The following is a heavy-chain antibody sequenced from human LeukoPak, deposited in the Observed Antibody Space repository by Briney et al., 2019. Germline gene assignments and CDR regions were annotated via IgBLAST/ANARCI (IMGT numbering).Heavy chain of an antibody. CDR2: ISSSGSTI. Sequence: PGGSLRLSCAASGFTLSSYEMNWVRQAPGKGLEGVSYISSSGSTIYYADSVKGRFTISRDNAKNSLYLQMNSLRAEDTAVYYCAGDPDIVATRSAFDIWGQGTMVTVSS. CDR1: GFTLSSYE. J-gene: IGHJ3*02. CDR3: AGDPDIVATRSAFDI. V-gene: IGHV3-48*03. D-gene: IGHD5-12*01.